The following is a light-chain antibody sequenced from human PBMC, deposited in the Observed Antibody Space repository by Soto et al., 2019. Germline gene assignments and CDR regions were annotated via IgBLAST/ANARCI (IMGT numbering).Light chain of an antibody. V-gene: IGKV3-15*01. J-gene: IGKJ2*01. CDR1: QSISTE. CDR2: SAS. Sequence: EIVMTQSPATLSVSPGERATLSCRASQSISTELAWYQQKPGQPPRLLIYSASTRATGVPARFTXXXXXXXXXXXISGLQSEDFAVYYCQQGHNWPLTFGQGTRLEI. CDR3: QQGHNWPLT.